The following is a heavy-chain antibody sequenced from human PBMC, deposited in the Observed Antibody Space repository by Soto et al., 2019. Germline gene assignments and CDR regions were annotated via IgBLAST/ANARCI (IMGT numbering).Heavy chain of an antibody. V-gene: IGHV1-2*02. J-gene: IGHJ3*02. CDR1: GYTFTGYY. D-gene: IGHD5-18*01. Sequence: ASVKVSCKASGYTFTGYYMHWVRQAPGQGLEWMGWINPNSGGTNYAQKFQGRVTMTRDTSISTAYMELSRLRSDDTAVYYCATTAWIQLWAVFTDAFDIWGQGTMVTVSS. CDR2: INPNSGGT. CDR3: ATTAWIQLWAVFTDAFDI.